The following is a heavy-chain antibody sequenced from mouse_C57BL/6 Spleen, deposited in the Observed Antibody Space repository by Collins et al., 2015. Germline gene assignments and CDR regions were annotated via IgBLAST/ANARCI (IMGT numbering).Heavy chain of an antibody. V-gene: IGHV1-50*01. CDR1: GYTFTSYW. J-gene: IGHJ2*01. CDR3: ARRSFITTVVDY. CDR2: IDPSDSYT. D-gene: IGHD1-1*01. Sequence: QVQLQQPGAELVKPGASVKLSCKASGYTFTSYWMQWVKQRPGQGLEWIGEIDPSDSYTNYNQKFKGKATLTVDTSSSTAYMQLSSLTSEDSAVYYCARRSFITTVVDYWGQGTTLTVSS.